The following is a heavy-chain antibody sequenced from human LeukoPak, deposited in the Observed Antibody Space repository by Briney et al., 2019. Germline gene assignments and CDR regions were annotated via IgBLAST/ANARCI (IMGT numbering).Heavy chain of an antibody. Sequence: PSQTLSLTCTASGGSISSGGYYWSWIRQHPGKGLEWIGYIYYSGITYYNPSLKSRVTISVDTSKNQFSLKLSSVTAADTAVYYCASIYSGYDTDWFDPWGQGTLVTVSS. CDR2: IYYSGIT. CDR1: GGSISSGGYY. D-gene: IGHD5-12*01. J-gene: IGHJ5*02. V-gene: IGHV4-31*03. CDR3: ASIYSGYDTDWFDP.